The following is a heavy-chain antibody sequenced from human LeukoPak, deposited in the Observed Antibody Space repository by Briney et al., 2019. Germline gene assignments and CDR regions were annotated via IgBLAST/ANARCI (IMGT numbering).Heavy chain of an antibody. CDR3: AKGASSGWLLYWFDP. CDR1: LFTFSVYA. V-gene: IGHV3-23*01. J-gene: IGHJ5*02. CDR2: ISGSGAST. D-gene: IGHD6-19*01. Sequence: RGSLRLSSAASLFTFSVYAMTWVRETPVKGLQWVSGISGSGASTYYGDSVKGRFIISRDNSKNTLYLQIDSLRAEDTAVYYCAKGASSGWLLYWFDPWGQGTLVTVSS.